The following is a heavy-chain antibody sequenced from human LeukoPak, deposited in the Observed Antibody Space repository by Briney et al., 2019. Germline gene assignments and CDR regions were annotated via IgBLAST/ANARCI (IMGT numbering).Heavy chain of an antibody. J-gene: IGHJ4*02. CDR1: GFTFSSYA. Sequence: GGSLRLSCAASGFTFSSYAMHWVRQASGKGLEWVAVISYDGSNKYYADSVKGRFTISRDNSKNTLYLQMNSLRAEDTAVYYCARDPGYSYGLPSYWGQGTLVTVSS. CDR3: ARDPGYSYGLPSY. CDR2: ISYDGSNK. D-gene: IGHD5-18*01. V-gene: IGHV3-30-3*01.